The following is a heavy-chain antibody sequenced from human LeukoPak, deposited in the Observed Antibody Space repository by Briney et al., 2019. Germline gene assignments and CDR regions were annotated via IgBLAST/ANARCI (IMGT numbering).Heavy chain of an antibody. CDR2: ISYDGSNK. Sequence: GGSLRLSCAASGFTFSSYAMHWVRQAPGKGLEWVAVISYDGSNKYYADSVKGRFTISRDNAKNSLYLQMNSLRAEDTAVYYCARDRYAEEMATIPHYWGQGTLVTVSS. CDR3: ARDRYAEEMATIPHY. D-gene: IGHD5-24*01. CDR1: GFTFSSYA. V-gene: IGHV3-30*04. J-gene: IGHJ4*02.